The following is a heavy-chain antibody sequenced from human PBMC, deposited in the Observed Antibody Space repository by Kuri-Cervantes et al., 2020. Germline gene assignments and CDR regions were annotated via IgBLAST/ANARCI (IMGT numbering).Heavy chain of an antibody. D-gene: IGHD3-22*01. CDR1: RYSNSSGYY. CDR3: ARRDYYDSSGYRDAFDM. V-gene: IGHV4-38-2*01. CDR2: IFYSGST. J-gene: IGHJ3*02. Sequence: ETLTLSCAVSRYSNSSGYYWGWMRQPPGKGLEWIGYIFYSGSTSYIPSLKSRVTISVDTSKNQFSLNLRSVTAADTAVYYCARRDYYDSSGYRDAFDMWGQGTMVTVSS.